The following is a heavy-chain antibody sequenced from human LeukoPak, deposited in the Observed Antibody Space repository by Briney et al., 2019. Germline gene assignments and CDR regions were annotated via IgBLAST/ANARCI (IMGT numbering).Heavy chain of an antibody. J-gene: IGHJ4*02. D-gene: IGHD3-22*01. Sequence: GESLKISCKGSGYSFTSYWIGWVRQMPGKGLEWMGSIYLGDSDNRYSPSFQGQVTISADKSISTAYLQWSSLKASDTAMYYCARHYDSTAPRDYWGQGTLVTVSS. CDR2: IYLGDSDN. CDR1: GYSFTSYW. CDR3: ARHYDSTAPRDY. V-gene: IGHV5-51*01.